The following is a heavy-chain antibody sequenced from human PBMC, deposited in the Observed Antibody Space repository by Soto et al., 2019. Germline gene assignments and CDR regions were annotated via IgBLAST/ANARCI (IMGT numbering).Heavy chain of an antibody. J-gene: IGHJ4*02. V-gene: IGHV1-2*04. D-gene: IGHD3-10*01. CDR2: INPNSGGT. CDR3: ARFFPSGDYLDY. CDR1: GYTFTGYY. Sequence: ASVKVSCKASGYTFTGYYMHWVRQAPGQGLEWMGWINPNSGGTNYAQKFQGWVTMTRDTSISTAYMELSRLRSDDTAVYYCARFFPSGDYLDYWGQGTTVTVPS.